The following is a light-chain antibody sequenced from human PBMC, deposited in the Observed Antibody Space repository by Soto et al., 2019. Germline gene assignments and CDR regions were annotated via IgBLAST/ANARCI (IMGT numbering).Light chain of an antibody. J-gene: IGKJ5*01. CDR2: AAS. Sequence: DVQFTETPSFLSASVGDRFTITFRASQGISSYLAWYQQKPGKAPKVLIYAASTLQSGVPLRFSGSGSGTEFTLTISSLQPEDFATYYCQQLNSYPITFGQGTRLEIK. CDR1: QGISSY. CDR3: QQLNSYPIT. V-gene: IGKV1-9*01.